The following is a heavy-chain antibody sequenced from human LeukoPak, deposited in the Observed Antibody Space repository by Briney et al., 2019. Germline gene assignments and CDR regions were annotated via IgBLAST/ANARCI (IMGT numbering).Heavy chain of an antibody. CDR3: ARDNDRKDDS. V-gene: IGHV3-7*01. J-gene: IGHJ4*02. Sequence: GGSLRLSCAASGFTFSDYWMTWVRQAPGKGLEWVANMNQDGSQKFYVDSVKGRFTISRDNAKNSVYLQMNNLRAEDTALYYCARDNDRKDDSWGQGTLVTVSS. CDR1: GFTFSDYW. CDR2: MNQDGSQK. D-gene: IGHD2-8*01.